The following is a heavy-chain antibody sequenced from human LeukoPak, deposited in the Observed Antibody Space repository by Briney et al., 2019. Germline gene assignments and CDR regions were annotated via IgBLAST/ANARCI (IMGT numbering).Heavy chain of an antibody. CDR3: ARVRIAAPWEGWAFDI. Sequence: GGSLRLSCAASGFTFSSYAMHWVRQAPGKGLEWVAVISYDGSNKYYAESVKGRFTISRDNSKNTLYLQMNSLRAEDTAVYYCARVRIAAPWEGWAFDIWGQGTMVTVSS. V-gene: IGHV3-30-3*01. CDR2: ISYDGSNK. CDR1: GFTFSSYA. D-gene: IGHD6-13*01. J-gene: IGHJ3*02.